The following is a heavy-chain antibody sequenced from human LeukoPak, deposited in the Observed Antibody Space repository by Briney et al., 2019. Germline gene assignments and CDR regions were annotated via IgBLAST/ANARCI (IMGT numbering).Heavy chain of an antibody. D-gene: IGHD4-17*01. J-gene: IGHJ4*02. CDR3: ARMPTVTTALDY. CDR2: IYYSGST. Sequence: PSETLSLTCTVSGGSISSYYWSWIRQPPGKGLEWIGYIYYSGSTNYNPSLKSRVTISVDTSKNQFSLKLSPVTAADTAVYYCARMPTVTTALDYWGQGTLVTVSS. CDR1: GGSISSYY. V-gene: IGHV4-59*01.